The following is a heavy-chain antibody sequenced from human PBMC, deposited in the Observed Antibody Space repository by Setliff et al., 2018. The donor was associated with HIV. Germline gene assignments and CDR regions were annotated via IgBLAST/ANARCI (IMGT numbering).Heavy chain of an antibody. CDR3: ARLGAAAGIWEY. V-gene: IGHV4-39*01. Sequence: SETLSLTCTVSGGSISSSSYYWGWIRQPPGKGLEWIGSIYYSGSTYYNPSLKSRVTISVDTPKNQFSLKLSSVTAADTAVYYCARLGAAAGIWEYWGQGTLVTVSS. D-gene: IGHD6-13*01. CDR1: GGSISSSSYY. J-gene: IGHJ4*02. CDR2: IYYSGST.